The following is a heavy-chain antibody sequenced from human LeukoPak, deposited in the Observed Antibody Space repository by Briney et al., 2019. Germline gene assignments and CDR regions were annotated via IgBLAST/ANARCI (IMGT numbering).Heavy chain of an antibody. V-gene: IGHV4-4*07. J-gene: IGHJ6*03. D-gene: IGHD3-9*01. CDR3: ARVRIPSTGYYFDFMDV. CDR2: IYTSGST. Sequence: PSETLSLTCTVSGFSLSSYYWFWIRQPAGKGLEWIGRIYTSGSTNYNPSFTSRVTISLDKPKNQVSLRVTSMTAADTAVYFCARVRIPSTGYYFDFMDVWGKGTTVTVSS. CDR1: GFSLSSYY.